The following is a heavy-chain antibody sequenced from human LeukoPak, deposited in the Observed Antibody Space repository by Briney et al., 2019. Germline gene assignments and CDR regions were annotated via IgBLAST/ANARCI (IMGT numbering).Heavy chain of an antibody. CDR2: IWYDGSNK. D-gene: IGHD3-16*02. CDR3: ARDGAEIYDYIWGSYRSFDY. Sequence: GGSLRLSCAASGFTFSSYGMHWVRQAPGKGLEWVAVIWYDGSNKYYADSVKGRFTISRDNSKNTLYLQMNSLRAEDTAVYYCARDGAEIYDYIWGSYRSFDYWGQGTLVTVSS. CDR1: GFTFSSYG. J-gene: IGHJ4*02. V-gene: IGHV3-33*01.